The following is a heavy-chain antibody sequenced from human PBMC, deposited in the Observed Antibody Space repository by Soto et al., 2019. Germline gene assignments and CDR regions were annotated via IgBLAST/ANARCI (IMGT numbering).Heavy chain of an antibody. CDR2: INAGNGNT. CDR3: ARDLRQLLFSWFDP. Sequence: ASVKVSCKASGYTFTSYAMHWVRQAPGQRLEWMGRINAGNGNTKYSQKFQGRVTITRDTSASTAYMELSSLRSEDTAVYYCARDLRQLLFSWFDPWGQGTLVTVSS. V-gene: IGHV1-3*01. D-gene: IGHD2-2*01. J-gene: IGHJ5*02. CDR1: GYTFTSYA.